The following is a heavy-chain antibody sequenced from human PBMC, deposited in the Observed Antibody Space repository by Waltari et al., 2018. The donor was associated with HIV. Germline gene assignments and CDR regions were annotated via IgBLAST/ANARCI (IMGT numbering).Heavy chain of an antibody. D-gene: IGHD6-13*01. CDR2: INEDGSET. CDR1: GIPFNNYW. CDR3: ATDSAAAGPWSFAH. Sequence: EVQLVEFGGGLVQPGGSLRLSCSASGIPFNNYWVNWVRQAPGKGLEWGANINEDGSETDDVDSLKGRINISRDNAEKSVYMQMNNVTVDDTAVYYCATDSAAAGPWSFAHWGQGTLVTVSS. V-gene: IGHV3-7*01. J-gene: IGHJ4*02.